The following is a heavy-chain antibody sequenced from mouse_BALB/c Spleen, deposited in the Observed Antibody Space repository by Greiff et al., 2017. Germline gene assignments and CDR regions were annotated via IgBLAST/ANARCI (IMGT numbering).Heavy chain of an antibody. CDR3: ARGGVTTATYYAMDY. CDR2: IWGDGST. CDR1: GFSLTGYG. Sequence: VQLQQSGPGLVAPSQSPSITCTVSGFSLTGYGVNWVRQPPGKGLEWLGMIWGDGSTDYNSALKSRLSISKDNSKSQVFLKMNSLQTDDTARYYCARGGVTTATYYAMDYWGQGTSVTVSS. D-gene: IGHD1-2*01. V-gene: IGHV2-6-7*01. J-gene: IGHJ4*01.